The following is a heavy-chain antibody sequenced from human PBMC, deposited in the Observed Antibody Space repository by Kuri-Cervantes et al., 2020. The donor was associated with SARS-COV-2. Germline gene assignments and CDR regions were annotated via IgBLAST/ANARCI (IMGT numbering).Heavy chain of an antibody. Sequence: GGSLRLSCAASGFTFSSYAMSWVRQAPGKGLEWVSAISGSGGSTYYADSVKGRFTISRDNSKNTLYLQMNSLRAEDTAVYYCASERSPKYCXXTSCYVIWGQGTLVTVSS. V-gene: IGHV3-23*01. CDR1: GFTFSSYA. CDR2: ISGSGGST. D-gene: IGHD2-2*01. J-gene: IGHJ4*02. CDR3: ASERSPKYCXXTSCYVI.